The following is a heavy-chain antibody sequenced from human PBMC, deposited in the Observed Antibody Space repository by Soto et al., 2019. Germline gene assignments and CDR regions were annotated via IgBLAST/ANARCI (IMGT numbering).Heavy chain of an antibody. CDR3: ARCFLGVDRLVELFDY. CDR2: INPSGGST. V-gene: IGHV1-46*03. J-gene: IGHJ4*02. D-gene: IGHD3-3*01. Sequence: GASVKVSCKASGYTFTSYYMHWVRQAPGQGLEWMGIINPSGGSTSYAQKFQGRVTMTRDTSTSTVYMELSSLRSEDTAVYYCARCFLGVDRLVELFDYWGQGTLVTVSS. CDR1: GYTFTSYY.